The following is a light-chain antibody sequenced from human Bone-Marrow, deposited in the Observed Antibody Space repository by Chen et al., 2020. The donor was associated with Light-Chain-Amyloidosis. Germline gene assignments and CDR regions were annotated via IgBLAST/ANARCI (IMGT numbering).Light chain of an antibody. Sequence: SYVLTQPPSVSVAPGQTGSISCEGDKIGRQSVHWYQQRPGQAPVMVVFDDVNRPPGIPERFSGSNSGNTATLTSSRVEAGDEADYYCQVWDRSSDRPVFGGGTKLTVL. CDR1: KIGRQS. J-gene: IGLJ3*02. V-gene: IGLV3-21*02. CDR3: QVWDRSSDRPV. CDR2: DDV.